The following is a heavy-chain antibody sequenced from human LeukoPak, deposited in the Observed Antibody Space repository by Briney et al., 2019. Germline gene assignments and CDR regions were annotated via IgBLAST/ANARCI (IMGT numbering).Heavy chain of an antibody. V-gene: IGHV3-74*01. CDR1: RFTLSSYW. Sequence: GGSLRLSCAASRFTLSSYWMHWVRHAPGKGLVWVSRINTDGSSTNYADSVKGRFTISRDNAMSTLYLQMNNLRAEDTAVYYCASRTGVYWGQGTLVSVSS. D-gene: IGHD1-14*01. J-gene: IGHJ4*02. CDR3: ASRTGVY. CDR2: INTDGSST.